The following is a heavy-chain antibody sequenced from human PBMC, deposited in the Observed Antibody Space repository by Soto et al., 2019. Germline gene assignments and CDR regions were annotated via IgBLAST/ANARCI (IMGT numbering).Heavy chain of an antibody. Sequence: QVQLVESGGGVVQPGRSLRLSCAASGFTFSSYGMHWVRQAPGKGLEWVAVIWYDGSNKYYADSVKGRFTISRDNSKNTLYLQMNSLRAEDTAVYYCARDEGGGSSWYLFDYWGQGTLLTVSS. J-gene: IGHJ4*02. CDR1: GFTFSSYG. V-gene: IGHV3-33*01. D-gene: IGHD6-13*01. CDR2: IWYDGSNK. CDR3: ARDEGGGSSWYLFDY.